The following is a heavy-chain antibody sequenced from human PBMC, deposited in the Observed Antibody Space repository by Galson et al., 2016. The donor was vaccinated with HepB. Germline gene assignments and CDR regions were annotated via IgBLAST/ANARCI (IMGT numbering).Heavy chain of an antibody. J-gene: IGHJ4*02. V-gene: IGHV1-2*02. CDR3: ARVDWLKLGADY. D-gene: IGHD5-24*01. Sequence: CKASGYTFTGYYMHWVRQAPGQGLEWMGWINPNSGGTNYAQKFQGRVTMTRDTSISTTYMELSRLRSDDTAVYYCARVDWLKLGADYWGQGTLVTVSS. CDR2: INPNSGGT. CDR1: GYTFTGYY.